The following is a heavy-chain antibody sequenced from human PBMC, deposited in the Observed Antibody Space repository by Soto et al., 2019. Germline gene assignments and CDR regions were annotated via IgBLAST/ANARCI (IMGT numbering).Heavy chain of an antibody. D-gene: IGHD3-22*01. J-gene: IGHJ4*02. CDR3: ASSYDGYCFDY. CDR2: INAGNGNT. V-gene: IGHV1-3*01. CDR1: GYTLTSYA. Sequence: PGPSVKVSCKASGYTLTSYAMHCVRQAPGQRLEWMGWINAGNGNTKYSQKFQGRVTITRDTSASTAYMELSSLRSEDTAVYYCASSYDGYCFDYWGQGTLVTVSS.